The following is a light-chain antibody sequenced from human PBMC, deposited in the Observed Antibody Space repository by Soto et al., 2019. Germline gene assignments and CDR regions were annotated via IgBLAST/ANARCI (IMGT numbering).Light chain of an antibody. V-gene: IGKV1-27*01. Sequence: DIQMTQSPSSLSASVGDRVTITCRVRQGISNYLAWYQQKPGKDPKLLIYAASTLQSGVPSRFGGSGSGTDFTLTISSLQPEDVATSYCQQYNDAPWTFGPGTKVEIK. CDR1: QGISNY. CDR3: QQYNDAPWT. J-gene: IGKJ1*01. CDR2: AAS.